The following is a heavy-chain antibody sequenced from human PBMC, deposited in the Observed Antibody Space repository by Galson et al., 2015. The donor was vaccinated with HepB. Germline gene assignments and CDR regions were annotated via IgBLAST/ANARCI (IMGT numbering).Heavy chain of an antibody. CDR1: GFSLSNARMG. D-gene: IGHD2/OR15-2a*01. J-gene: IGHJ6*03. V-gene: IGHV2-26*01. Sequence: PALVKPTQTLTLTCTVSGFSLSNARMGVSWIRQPPGKALEWLAHIFSNDEKSYNTSLKSRLTISKDTSKSQVVLTMTNVDPVDTGTYYCARIQGIVITRYMDVWGKGTTVTVSS. CDR2: IFSNDEK. CDR3: ARIQGIVITRYMDV.